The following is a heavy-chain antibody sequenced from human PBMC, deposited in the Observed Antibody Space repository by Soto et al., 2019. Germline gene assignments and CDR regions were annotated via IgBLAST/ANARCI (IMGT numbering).Heavy chain of an antibody. J-gene: IGHJ6*02. D-gene: IGHD6-13*01. CDR1: GFTFSSYG. CDR2: ISSGSEYI. V-gene: IGHV3-21*01. Sequence: EMQLMESGGGLVKPGGSLRLSCAASGFTFSSYGMNWVRQAPGKGLEWISSISSGSEYIYYADSLKGRLTISRDNGRNSLYLQLTSLRAEDTAVYYCATDGAAGSVMEVWGQGTTVTVSS. CDR3: ATDGAAGSVMEV.